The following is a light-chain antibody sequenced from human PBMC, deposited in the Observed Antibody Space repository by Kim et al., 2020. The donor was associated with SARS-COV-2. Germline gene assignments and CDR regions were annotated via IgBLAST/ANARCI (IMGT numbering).Light chain of an antibody. CDR1: NNNFGFQG. CDR3: SAWDGSLNAWV. Sequence: QPAPLPCIGNNNNFGFQGAVWLQQPQGHPPKLLSYRGNNRPPGISERFSASRSGNTASLTITLLQPEDEADYYCSAWDGSLNAWVFGGGTQLTVL. J-gene: IGLJ3*02. V-gene: IGLV10-54*01. CDR2: RGN.